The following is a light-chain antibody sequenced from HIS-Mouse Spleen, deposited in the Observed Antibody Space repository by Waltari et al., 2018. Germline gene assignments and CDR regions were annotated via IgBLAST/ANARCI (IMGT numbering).Light chain of an antibody. CDR3: QQYYSYPPT. CDR1: QGISSY. CDR2: AAS. J-gene: IGKJ1*01. V-gene: IGKV1-8*01. Sequence: AIRMTQSPSSLSASTGDRVHITCRASQGISSYLAWYQQKPGKAPKLPIYAASTLQSGVPSRFSGSGSGTDFTLTISCLQSEDFATYYCQQYYSYPPTFGQGTKVEIK.